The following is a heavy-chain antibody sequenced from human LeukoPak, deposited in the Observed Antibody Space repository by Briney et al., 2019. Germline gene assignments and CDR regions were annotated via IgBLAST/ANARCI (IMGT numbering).Heavy chain of an antibody. V-gene: IGHV1-18*01. Sequence: SVKVSCKASRYTFPSHGIRWVLQPPGPRLEWMGWINAYNGNTNYAQNFQGRVTMTTDTSTSTAYMELRSLRSDDTAVYYCARDCSAGNCYSYIWGQGTLVTVSS. J-gene: IGHJ4*02. CDR3: ARDCSAGNCYSYI. CDR2: INAYNGNT. CDR1: RYTFPSHG. D-gene: IGHD2-15*01.